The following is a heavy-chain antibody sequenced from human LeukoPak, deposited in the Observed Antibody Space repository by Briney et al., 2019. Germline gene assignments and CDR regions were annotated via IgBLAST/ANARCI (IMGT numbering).Heavy chain of an antibody. V-gene: IGHV1-8*03. CDR3: ARGGYYDFWSGYYPPENWFDP. D-gene: IGHD3-3*01. Sequence: ASVKVSCKASGYTFTGYHMHWIRQAPGQGLEWMGWMNPNSGNTGYAQKFQGRVTITRNTSISTAYMELSSLRSEDTAVYYCARGGYYDFWSGYYPPENWFDPWGQGTLVTVSS. J-gene: IGHJ5*02. CDR1: GYTFTGYH. CDR2: MNPNSGNT.